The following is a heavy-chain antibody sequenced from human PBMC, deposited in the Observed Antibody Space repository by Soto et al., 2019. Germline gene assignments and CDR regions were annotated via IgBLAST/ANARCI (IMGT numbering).Heavy chain of an antibody. D-gene: IGHD3-10*01. Sequence: QVQLQESGPGLVKPSGTLSLTCAVSGGSINSGNWWSWVRQPPGKGLEWIGEIYHSGITNYNPSLKSRVIISVDKPKNQSPLKLRSMTAADTAVYYSAGYYYASGNYQGNLDYWGQESLVTVSS. J-gene: IGHJ4*02. V-gene: IGHV4-4*02. CDR2: IYHSGIT. CDR3: AGYYYASGNYQGNLDY. CDR1: GGSINSGNW.